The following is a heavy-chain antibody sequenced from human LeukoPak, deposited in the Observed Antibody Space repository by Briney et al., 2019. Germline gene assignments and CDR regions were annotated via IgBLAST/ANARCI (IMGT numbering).Heavy chain of an antibody. CDR3: ARATYSSGWYWVY. Sequence: SETLSLTCTVSGGTISSSTDYWGWIRQPPGKGLEWIGSIYYSGSTYYNPSLKSRVTIPVDTSKKQFSLKLNSVTAADTAVYYCARATYSSGWYWVYWGQGTLVTVSS. D-gene: IGHD6-19*01. J-gene: IGHJ4*02. V-gene: IGHV4-39*01. CDR2: IYYSGST. CDR1: GGTISSSTDY.